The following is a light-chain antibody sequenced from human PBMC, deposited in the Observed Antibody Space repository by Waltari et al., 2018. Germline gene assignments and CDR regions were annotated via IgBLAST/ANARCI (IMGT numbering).Light chain of an antibody. CDR3: QHYYNWPRA. J-gene: IGKJ1*01. Sequence: EIVMTQSPATLSVSPGERGTLSCRASQSISSYLAWYQHKPGQAPRLLIYGASTRATDIPARFSGSGSGTEFTPTITGLQSKDFAVYYCQHYYNWPRAFGPGTNVEIK. CDR1: QSISSY. V-gene: IGKV3-15*01. CDR2: GAS.